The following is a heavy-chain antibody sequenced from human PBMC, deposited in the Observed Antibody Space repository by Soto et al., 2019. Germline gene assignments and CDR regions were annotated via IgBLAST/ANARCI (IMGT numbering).Heavy chain of an antibody. J-gene: IGHJ5*02. CDR3: ARTDIVVVVAAGGFDP. V-gene: IGHV1-8*01. CDR1: GYTFTSYD. CDR2: MNPNSGNT. Sequence: ASVKVSCKASGYTFTSYDINWVRQATGQGLEWMGWMNPNSGNTGYAQKFQGRVTMTRNTSISTAYMELSSLRSEDTAVYYCARTDIVVVVAAGGFDPWGQGTLVTVSS. D-gene: IGHD2-15*01.